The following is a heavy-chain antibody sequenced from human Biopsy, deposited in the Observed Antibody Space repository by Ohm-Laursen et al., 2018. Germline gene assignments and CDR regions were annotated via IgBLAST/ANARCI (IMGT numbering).Heavy chain of an antibody. CDR1: GGSISSYY. Sequence: GTLSLTCTVSGGSISSYYWSWIRQPPGKGLEWIGYIYYTGSTNYNPSLKSRVTISVDMSMNHLSLSLTFVTAADTAVYYCGRHAPSYRGSYWKCFELWGRGTLVTVSS. J-gene: IGHJ2*01. CDR2: IYYTGST. CDR3: GRHAPSYRGSYWKCFEL. D-gene: IGHD1-26*01. V-gene: IGHV4-59*08.